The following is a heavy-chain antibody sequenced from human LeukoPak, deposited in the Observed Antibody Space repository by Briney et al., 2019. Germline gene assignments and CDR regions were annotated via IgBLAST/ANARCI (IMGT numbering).Heavy chain of an antibody. Sequence: GRSLRLSCAASGFTFSSYGMHWVRQAPGKGLEWVAVISYDGSNKYYADSVKGRFTISRDNSKNTLYLQMNSLRAEDTAVYYCAKIPLMVRGVIFSRLDDAFDIWGQGTMVTVSS. CDR2: ISYDGSNK. J-gene: IGHJ3*02. D-gene: IGHD3-10*01. CDR1: GFTFSSYG. V-gene: IGHV3-30*18. CDR3: AKIPLMVRGVIFSRLDDAFDI.